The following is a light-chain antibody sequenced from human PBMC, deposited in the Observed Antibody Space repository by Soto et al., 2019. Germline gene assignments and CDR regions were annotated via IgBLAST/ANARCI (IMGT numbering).Light chain of an antibody. CDR2: DVS. V-gene: IGLV2-18*02. Sequence: QSALTQPPSVSGSPGQSVSISCTGTSSDVGRYNHVSRYQQPPGTAPKLMIYDVSNRPSGVPDRFSGSKSGNTASLTISGLQAEDEAEYYCSSYTGSSTLVVFGGGTKVTVL. CDR3: SSYTGSSTLVV. J-gene: IGLJ2*01. CDR1: SSDVGRYNH.